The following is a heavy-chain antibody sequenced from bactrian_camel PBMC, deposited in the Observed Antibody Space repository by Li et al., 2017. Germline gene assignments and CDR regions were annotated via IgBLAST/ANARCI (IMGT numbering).Heavy chain of an antibody. CDR2: SYSGGGNFI. D-gene: IGHD3*01. J-gene: IGHJ4*01. CDR1: GYTSGVTC. Sequence: VQLVESGGGSVQAGGSLRLSCTASGYTSGVTCMGWFRQAPGKEREAVTASYSGGGNFIYTADSVKGRFTISQDKAKNTVYLQMNSLKPEDTAMYYCAAVSDWSCRFRLGARSQYNYWGQGTQVTVS. CDR3: AAVSDWSCRFRLGARSQYNY. V-gene: IGHV3S40*01.